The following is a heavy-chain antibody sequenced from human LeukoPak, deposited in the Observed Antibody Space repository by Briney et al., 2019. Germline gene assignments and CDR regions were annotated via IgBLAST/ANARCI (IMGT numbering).Heavy chain of an antibody. Sequence: SETLSLTCAVYGGSFSGYYWSWLRQPPGKGLEWIGEINHSGSTNYNPSLTSRVTISVDTSKNQFSLTLSSVTAADTAVYYCVGYYYGSGSYYPGYFDYWGQGTLVTVSS. CDR1: GGSFSGYY. CDR3: VGYYYGSGSYYPGYFDY. J-gene: IGHJ4*02. V-gene: IGHV4-34*01. CDR2: INHSGST. D-gene: IGHD3-10*01.